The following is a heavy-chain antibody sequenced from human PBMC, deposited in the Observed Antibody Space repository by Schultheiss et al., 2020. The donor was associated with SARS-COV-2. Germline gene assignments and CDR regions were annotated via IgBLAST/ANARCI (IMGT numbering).Heavy chain of an antibody. D-gene: IGHD3-22*01. V-gene: IGHV4-38-2*01. CDR3: ARPADSGHYYIPY. CDR2: INHSGST. J-gene: IGHJ4*01. CDR1: GYSISSGYY. Sequence: SETLSLTCAVSGYSISSGYYWGWIRQPPGKGLEWIGEINHSGSTNYNPSLKSRVTISVDTSKNQFSLKLSSVTAADTAVYFCARPADSGHYYIPYWGRGILVTVSS.